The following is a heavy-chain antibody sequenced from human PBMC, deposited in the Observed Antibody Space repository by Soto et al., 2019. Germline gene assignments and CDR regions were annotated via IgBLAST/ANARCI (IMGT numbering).Heavy chain of an antibody. D-gene: IGHD3-22*01. CDR3: AREFYDSSGRLGWFDT. V-gene: IGHV1-2*02. CDR1: GYAFTGYY. Sequence: GASVKVSCKASGYAFTGYYMHWVGQAPGQGLELMGWLNPNSARTNYAQKFQGRVTMTRDTSISTAYMELSRLRSDDTAVYYCAREFYDSSGRLGWFDTWGQGTPVTVYS. CDR2: LNPNSART. J-gene: IGHJ5*02.